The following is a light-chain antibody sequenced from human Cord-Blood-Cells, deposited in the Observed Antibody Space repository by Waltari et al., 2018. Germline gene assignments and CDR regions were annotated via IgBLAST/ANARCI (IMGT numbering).Light chain of an antibody. J-gene: IGKJ2*01. CDR1: QSVLYSSNNKNY. CDR3: QQYYSTPYT. V-gene: IGKV4-1*01. CDR2: WAS. Sequence: DIVMTQSPAPLAGSRGEGATITCKSSQSVLYSSNNKNYLAWYQQKPGQPPKLLIYWASTRESGVPDRFSGSGSGTDFTLTISSLQAEDVAVYYCQQYYSTPYTFGQGTKLEIK.